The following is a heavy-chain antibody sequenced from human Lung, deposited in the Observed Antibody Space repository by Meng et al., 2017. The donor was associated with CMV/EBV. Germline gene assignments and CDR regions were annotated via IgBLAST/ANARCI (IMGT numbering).Heavy chain of an antibody. CDR2: IITLFGTP. J-gene: IGHJ4*02. D-gene: IGHD4-17*01. CDR1: GGTYSTYG. V-gene: IGHV1-69*05. CDR3: ARSLMTTVTTLGY. Sequence: SXXVSXKASGGTYSTYGISWVRQAPGQGLEWMGGIITLFGTPNYAQRFQGRVTITTDESTSTTYMELRSLRSEDTAVYYCARSLMTTVTTLGYWGQGILVTV.